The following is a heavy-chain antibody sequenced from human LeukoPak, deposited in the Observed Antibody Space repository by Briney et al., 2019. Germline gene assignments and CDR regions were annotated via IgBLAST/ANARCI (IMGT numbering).Heavy chain of an antibody. J-gene: IGHJ4*02. V-gene: IGHV3-7*03. CDR1: GFTFSSYW. CDR3: ARDIAPLIAAAATFGY. D-gene: IGHD6-13*01. Sequence: GGSLRLSCAASGFTFSSYWMSWVRQAPGKGLEWVANIKQDGSEKYYVDSVKGRFTISRDNAKNSLYLQMNSLRAEDTAVYYCARDIAPLIAAAATFGYWGQGTLVTVSS. CDR2: IKQDGSEK.